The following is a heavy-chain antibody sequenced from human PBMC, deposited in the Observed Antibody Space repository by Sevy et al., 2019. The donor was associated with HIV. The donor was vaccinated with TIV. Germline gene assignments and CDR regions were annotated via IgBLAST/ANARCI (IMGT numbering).Heavy chain of an antibody. V-gene: IGHV5-51*01. CDR1: GYTFTSSW. CDR2: IYPGDSDT. Sequence: GESLKISCQGSGYTFTSSWVDWVRRLPGKGLEWMGTIYPGDSDTRYSPSFQGQVTISVDKSTNTAFLQWASLRTSDTAMYYCARRTRDCDGDTCYGTYFDIWGQGTLVTVSS. D-gene: IGHD2-21*01. J-gene: IGHJ4*02. CDR3: ARRTRDCDGDTCYGTYFDI.